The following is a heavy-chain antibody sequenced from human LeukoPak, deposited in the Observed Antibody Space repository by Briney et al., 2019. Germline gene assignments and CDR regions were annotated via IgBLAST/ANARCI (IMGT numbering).Heavy chain of an antibody. D-gene: IGHD1-26*01. V-gene: IGHV3-21*04. CDR3: TLNTTAPSAFDI. CDR2: ISSSSSYI. J-gene: IGHJ3*02. CDR1: GFTFSSYS. Sequence: GGSLRLSCAASGFTFSSYSMNWVRQAPGKGLEWVSSISSSSSYIYYADSVKGRFTISRDNSKNSLYLQMNSLTTEDTAFYYCTLNTTAPSAFDIWGQGTMVTVSS.